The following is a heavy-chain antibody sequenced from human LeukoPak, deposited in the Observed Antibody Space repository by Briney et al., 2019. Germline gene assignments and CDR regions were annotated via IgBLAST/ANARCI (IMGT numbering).Heavy chain of an antibody. D-gene: IGHD4-17*01. Sequence: GRSLRLSCAASGFTFSTYAIHWVRQASGKGLEWVGRIRSKANSYATAYAASVKGRFTISRDDSKNTAYLQMNSLKTEDTAVYYCTRHYDYGDLPPLFDYWGQGTLVTVSS. CDR1: GFTFSTYA. CDR2: IRSKANSYAT. J-gene: IGHJ4*02. CDR3: TRHYDYGDLPPLFDY. V-gene: IGHV3-73*01.